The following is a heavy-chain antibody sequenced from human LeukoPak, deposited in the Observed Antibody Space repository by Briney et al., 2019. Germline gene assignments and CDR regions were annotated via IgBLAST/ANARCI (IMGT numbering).Heavy chain of an antibody. Sequence: PGGSLRLSCAASGFTFSSYAMGWVRQAPGKGLEWVSVISGSGGSTYYADSVKGRFTISRDNSKNTLYLQMNSLRAEDTAVYYCAKPRHYDFWSGPPFDPWGQGTLVTVSS. J-gene: IGHJ5*02. CDR1: GFTFSSYA. CDR3: AKPRHYDFWSGPPFDP. D-gene: IGHD3-3*01. V-gene: IGHV3-23*01. CDR2: ISGSGGST.